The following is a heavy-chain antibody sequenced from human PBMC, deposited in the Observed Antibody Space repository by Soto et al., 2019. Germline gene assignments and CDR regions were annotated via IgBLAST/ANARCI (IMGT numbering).Heavy chain of an antibody. Sequence: QVQLVQSGAEVKKPGASVKVSCKASGYTFTSYGISWVRQAPGQGLEWMGWISAYNGNTNYAQKVQGRVTMTTDTSTSTGYMELRSLSSDGTAGYYCARAAGGQWLPDGVFAGWGEGTMVTVSS. J-gene: IGHJ3*01. CDR2: ISAYNGNT. CDR3: ARAAGGQWLPDGVFAG. V-gene: IGHV1-18*01. D-gene: IGHD6-19*01. CDR1: GYTFTSYG.